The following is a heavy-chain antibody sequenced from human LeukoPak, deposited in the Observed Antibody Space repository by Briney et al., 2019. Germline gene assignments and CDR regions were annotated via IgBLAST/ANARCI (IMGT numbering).Heavy chain of an antibody. CDR3: ARGLSVLLPPHIVVVPAATPGRNWFDP. J-gene: IGHJ5*02. Sequence: PSETLLLTCAVYGGSFSGYYWSWIRQPPGKGLEWIGEINHSGSTNYNPSLKSRVTISVDTSKNQFSLKLSSVTAADTAVYYCARGLSVLLPPHIVVVPAATPGRNWFDPWGQGTLVTVSP. CDR2: INHSGST. V-gene: IGHV4-34*01. CDR1: GGSFSGYY. D-gene: IGHD2-2*02.